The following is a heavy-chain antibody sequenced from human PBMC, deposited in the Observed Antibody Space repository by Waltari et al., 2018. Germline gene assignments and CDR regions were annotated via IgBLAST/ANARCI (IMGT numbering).Heavy chain of an antibody. CDR1: GDSMERSDYY. D-gene: IGHD2-2*01. CDR2: VHHSGYT. V-gene: IGHV4-39*07. Sequence: QVQLQESGPGLVRPSETLSLTCTVSGDSMERSDYYWGWIRQSPGKGLEWIGSVHHSGYTYSNPSLRSRLTMSVDTAKNQVSLRLTSVAAADTAVYFCARDEGYAGSAPLDYWGQGTLVTVSS. CDR3: ARDEGYAGSAPLDY. J-gene: IGHJ4*02.